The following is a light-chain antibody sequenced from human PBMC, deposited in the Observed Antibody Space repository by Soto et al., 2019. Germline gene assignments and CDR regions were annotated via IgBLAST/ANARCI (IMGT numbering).Light chain of an antibody. CDR1: SSDVGGYNY. V-gene: IGLV2-11*01. J-gene: IGLJ2*01. Sequence: QSALPQPRSVSGSPGQSVTISCTGTSSDVGGYNYVSWYQQHPGKAPKVMIYDVSERPSGVPDRFSGSKSGNTASLTISGLQAEDEADYYCCSYAGSYTVIFGGGTKVTVL. CDR3: CSYAGSYTVI. CDR2: DVS.